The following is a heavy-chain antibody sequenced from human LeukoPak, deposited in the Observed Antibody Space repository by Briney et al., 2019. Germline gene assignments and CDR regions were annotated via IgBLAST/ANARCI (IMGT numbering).Heavy chain of an antibody. V-gene: IGHV4-59*01. D-gene: IGHD4-17*01. CDR2: IYYSGST. CDR3: ARVRDDYGDYGAFDI. CDR1: GGSISSYY. Sequence: SETLSLTCTVSGGSISSYYWSWIRQPPGKGLEWIGYIYYSGSTNYDPSLKSRVTISVDTSKNQFSLKLSSVTAADTAVYHCARVRDDYGDYGAFDIWGQGTMVTVSS. J-gene: IGHJ3*02.